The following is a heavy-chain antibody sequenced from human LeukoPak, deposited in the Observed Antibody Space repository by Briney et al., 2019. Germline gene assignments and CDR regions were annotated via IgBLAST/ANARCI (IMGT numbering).Heavy chain of an antibody. CDR1: GYSFTSYY. V-gene: IGHV1-46*01. D-gene: IGHD1-26*01. CDR3: ATESYSGSYLYAFDI. J-gene: IGHJ4*02. Sequence: ASVKVSCKASGYSFTSYYMHWVRQAPGQGLEWMGFINPSGSSAAYAQKFQGRLTMTRDMFTSTDYMELTSLTSDDTAVYYCATESYSGSYLYAFDIWGQGTLVTVSS. CDR2: INPSGSSA.